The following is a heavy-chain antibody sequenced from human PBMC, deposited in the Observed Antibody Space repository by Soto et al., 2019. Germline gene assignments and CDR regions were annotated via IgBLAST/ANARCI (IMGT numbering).Heavy chain of an antibody. J-gene: IGHJ4*02. CDR2: IWYDGSNK. Sequence: VQLVESGGGVVQPGRSLRLSCAASGFTFSSYGMHWVRQAPGKGLEWVAVIWYDGSNKYYADSVKGRFTISRDNSKKTLYLQMNSLRAEDTAVYYYARDGGIVVRSYYFDYWGQGTLVTVSS. CDR1: GFTFSSYG. V-gene: IGHV3-33*01. D-gene: IGHD1-26*01. CDR3: ARDGGIVVRSYYFDY.